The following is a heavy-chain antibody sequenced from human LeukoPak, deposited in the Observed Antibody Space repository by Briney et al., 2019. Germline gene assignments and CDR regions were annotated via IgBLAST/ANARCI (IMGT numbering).Heavy chain of an antibody. J-gene: IGHJ3*02. CDR2: FYSGYSDT. CDR3: ARNPLVVVPAVSVGDGFDI. D-gene: IGHD2-2*01. Sequence: VESLILYWQGSGYSFTTYWIGWVRQMPGKGLEWMGVFYSGYSDTRYSPSFQGQVTISADKSISTAYLQWSSLKASDNAMYYCARNPLVVVPAVSVGDGFDIWGQGTMVTVSS. CDR1: GYSFTTYW. V-gene: IGHV5-51*01.